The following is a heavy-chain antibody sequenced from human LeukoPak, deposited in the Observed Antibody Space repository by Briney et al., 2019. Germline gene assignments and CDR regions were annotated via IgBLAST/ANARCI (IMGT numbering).Heavy chain of an antibody. V-gene: IGHV4-39*07. CDR1: GGSISSSSYY. Sequence: SETLSLTCTVSGGSISSSSYYWGWIRQPPGKGLEWIGSIYYSGSTYCNPSLKSRVTISVDTSKNQFSLKLSSVTAADTAVYYCARREGYSYGYTFDPWGQGTLVTVSS. CDR3: ARREGYSYGYTFDP. CDR2: IYYSGST. J-gene: IGHJ5*02. D-gene: IGHD5-18*01.